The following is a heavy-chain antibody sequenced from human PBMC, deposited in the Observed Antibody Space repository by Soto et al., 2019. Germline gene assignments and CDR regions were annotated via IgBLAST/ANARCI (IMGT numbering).Heavy chain of an antibody. CDR2: INAGNGNT. Sequence: ASVKLSCKASGYSFTSYVMHWVSQAPGQRLEWMGWINAGNGNTKYSQKFQGRVTITRDTSASTAYMELSSLRSEDTAVYYCARDYSNPNWFDPWGQGTLVTVSS. V-gene: IGHV1-3*01. D-gene: IGHD4-4*01. CDR3: ARDYSNPNWFDP. CDR1: GYSFTSYV. J-gene: IGHJ5*02.